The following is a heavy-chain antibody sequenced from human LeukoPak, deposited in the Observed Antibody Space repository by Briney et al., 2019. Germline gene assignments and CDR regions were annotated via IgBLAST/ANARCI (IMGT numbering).Heavy chain of an antibody. CDR2: ISAYNGNT. CDR1: GYTFTSYG. D-gene: IGHD5-12*01. V-gene: IGHV1-18*01. Sequence: ASVKVSCKASGYTFTSYGISWVRQAPGQGLEWMGWISAYNGNTNYAQKLQGRVTMTTDTSTSTAYMELRSLRSDDTAVYYCARDLPKTGYVGAFDIWGQGTMVTVSS. CDR3: ARDLPKTGYVGAFDI. J-gene: IGHJ3*02.